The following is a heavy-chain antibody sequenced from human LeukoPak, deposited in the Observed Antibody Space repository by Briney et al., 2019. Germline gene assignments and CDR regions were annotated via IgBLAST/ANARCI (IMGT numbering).Heavy chain of an antibody. CDR1: GFTFSSYS. CDR2: ISSSSSTI. J-gene: IGHJ5*02. Sequence: PGGSLRLSCAASGFTFSSYSMNWVRQAPGKGLEWVSYISSSSSTIYYADSVKGRFTISRDNAKNSLYLQMNSLRADDTAVYYCAGGSLWSPNWFDPWGQGTLVTVSS. D-gene: IGHD3-10*01. CDR3: AGGSLWSPNWFDP. V-gene: IGHV3-48*01.